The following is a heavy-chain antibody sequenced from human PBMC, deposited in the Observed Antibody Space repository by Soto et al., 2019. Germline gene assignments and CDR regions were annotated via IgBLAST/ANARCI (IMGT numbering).Heavy chain of an antibody. Sequence: PGGSLRLSCAASGFTFNNYAMSWVRQAPGKGLEWVSAISVSDERTYYYAESVKGRFTVSRDDSKNTLHLQMNSLRAEDTAVYYCVKDWSGKKCPCMDVWGQGTTVTVSS. V-gene: IGHV3-23*01. CDR2: ISVSDERT. CDR1: GFTFNNYA. D-gene: IGHD3-3*01. CDR3: VKDWSGKKCPCMDV. J-gene: IGHJ6*02.